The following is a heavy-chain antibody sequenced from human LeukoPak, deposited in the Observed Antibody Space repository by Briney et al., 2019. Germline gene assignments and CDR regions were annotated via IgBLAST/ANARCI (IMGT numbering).Heavy chain of an antibody. CDR3: AKDLGVWGFDI. V-gene: IGHV3-30*18. CDR2: ISYDGSNK. J-gene: IGHJ3*02. D-gene: IGHD3-16*01. CDR1: GFTFSSYG. Sequence: PGGSLRLSCAASGFTFSSYGMHWVRQAPGKGLEWVAVISYDGSNKYYADSVKGRFTISRDNSKNTLYLQMNSLRAEDTAVYYCAKDLGVWGFDIWGQGTMATVSS.